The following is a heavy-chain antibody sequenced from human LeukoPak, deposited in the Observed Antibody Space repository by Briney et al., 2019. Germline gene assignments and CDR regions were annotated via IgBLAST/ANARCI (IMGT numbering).Heavy chain of an antibody. D-gene: IGHD6-19*01. Sequence: GGSLRLSCAASGASGFTFSSYAMSWVRQAPGKGLEWISTVSTTGSSTYYADSVKGRFTISRDNSKNTMYLQMNSLRAEDTAVYYCAKDLHRTAVAGRKLDYWGQGTLVTVSS. CDR3: AKDLHRTAVAGRKLDY. V-gene: IGHV3-23*01. CDR1: GFTFSSYA. J-gene: IGHJ4*02. CDR2: VSTTGSST.